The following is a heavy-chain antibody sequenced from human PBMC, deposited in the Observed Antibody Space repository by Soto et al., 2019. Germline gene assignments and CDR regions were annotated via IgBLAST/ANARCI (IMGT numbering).Heavy chain of an antibody. V-gene: IGHV1-18*01. CDR2: INTYNGMT. CDR3: AKSPRGEMATD. D-gene: IGHD2-21*01. CDR1: GYTFINYH. Sequence: QVQLVQSGGEVKKPGASVTVSCKASGYTFINYHITWVRQAPGQGLEWMAWINTYNGMTDYAQRFQGRVTMTRETSTSTAYMELRNLGSDDTALYFCAKSPRGEMATDWGQGTLVTVSS. J-gene: IGHJ4*02.